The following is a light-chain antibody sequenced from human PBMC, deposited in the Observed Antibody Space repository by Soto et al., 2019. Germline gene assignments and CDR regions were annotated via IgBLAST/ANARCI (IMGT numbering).Light chain of an antibody. Sequence: EIVMTQSPATLSVSPGEGATLSCKASQNVYNNLAWYQQRPGQPPRLLIYDASTRATGISARFSGSGYGTEFTLTISRLQSEDFAVYFCQQCRNWPLNFGGGTKVEIK. CDR1: QNVYNN. J-gene: IGKJ4*01. CDR3: QQCRNWPLN. V-gene: IGKV3-15*01. CDR2: DAS.